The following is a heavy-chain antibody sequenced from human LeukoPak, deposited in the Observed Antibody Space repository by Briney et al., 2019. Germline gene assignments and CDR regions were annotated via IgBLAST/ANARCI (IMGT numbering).Heavy chain of an antibody. CDR1: GCTFRDYY. V-gene: IGHV3-11*04. Sequence: PGGSLRLSCAATGCTFRDYYMGWIRRAPGKGLEWVSYIDRGGNGKHYADSVKGRFTISRDNTKNSLFLQMNDLRDEDTAVYYCARDGDQMYEVYDYWGQGTLVTVSS. CDR3: ARDGDQMYEVYDY. J-gene: IGHJ4*02. D-gene: IGHD1-14*01. CDR2: IDRGGNGK.